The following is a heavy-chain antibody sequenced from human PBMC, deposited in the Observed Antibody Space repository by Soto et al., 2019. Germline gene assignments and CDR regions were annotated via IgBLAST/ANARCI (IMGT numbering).Heavy chain of an antibody. D-gene: IGHD2-15*01. CDR2: IYPDGNNK. Sequence: GGSLRLSCAVSGFAFSSHAMHWVRQAPGKGLEWVALIYPDGNNKYYADSVKGRFTTSRDNSKNTLYLQMNSLGAEDTAAYYCAPHVSCSGGSCQYDAFAIRGQGTMVTVSS. V-gene: IGHV3-30-3*01. CDR1: GFAFSSHA. J-gene: IGHJ3*02. CDR3: APHVSCSGGSCQYDAFAI.